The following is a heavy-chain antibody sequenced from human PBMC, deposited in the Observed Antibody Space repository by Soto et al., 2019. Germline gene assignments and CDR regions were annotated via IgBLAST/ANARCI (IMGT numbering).Heavy chain of an antibody. V-gene: IGHV4-39*01. CDR2: IYYSGSS. CDR3: ASVDSDWLRYIDY. D-gene: IGHD5-12*01. Sequence: QLQLQESGPGLVKPSETLSLTCTVSGGSISSSSYYWGWIRQPPGKGLEWIGSIYYSGSSYYNPSLNSRVTIYLDTSKHQFSPELSFVTAADTAVYYCASVDSDWLRYIDYWGQGTLVTVSS. CDR1: GGSISSSSYY. J-gene: IGHJ4*02.